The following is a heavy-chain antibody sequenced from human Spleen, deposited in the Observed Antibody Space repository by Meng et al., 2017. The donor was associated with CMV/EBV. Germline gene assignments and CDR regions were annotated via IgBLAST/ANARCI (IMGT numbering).Heavy chain of an antibody. Sequence: GGSLRLSCAASGFTFSSYWLHWVRQVPGKGLVWVAHINHDGSTATYAESVKGRFTISRDNSKNTLYLQIDSLRAEDTAIYYCVTSSYGGNSFYFDYWGQGTLVTVSS. CDR2: INHDGSTA. CDR1: GFTFSSYW. J-gene: IGHJ4*02. CDR3: VTSSYGGNSFYFDY. V-gene: IGHV3-74*01. D-gene: IGHD4-23*01.